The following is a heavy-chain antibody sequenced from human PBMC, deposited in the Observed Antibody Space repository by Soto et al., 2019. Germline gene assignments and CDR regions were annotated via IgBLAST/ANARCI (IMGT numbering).Heavy chain of an antibody. Sequence: SETLSLTCTVSGGSISSYYWSWIRQPAGKGLEWIGRIYTSGSTNYNPSLKSRVTMSVDTSKNQFSLKLSSVTAADTAVYYCARDQMRGYCSGGSCYSGDYFDYWGQGTLVTVS. J-gene: IGHJ4*02. CDR3: ARDQMRGYCSGGSCYSGDYFDY. CDR2: IYTSGST. CDR1: GGSISSYY. V-gene: IGHV4-4*07. D-gene: IGHD2-15*01.